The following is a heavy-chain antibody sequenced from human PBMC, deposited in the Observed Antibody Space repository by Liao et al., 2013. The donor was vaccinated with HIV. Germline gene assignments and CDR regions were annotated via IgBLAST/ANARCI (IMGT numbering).Heavy chain of an antibody. CDR3: ARTDYSARRFDY. CDR2: IYYSGST. V-gene: IGHV4-39*07. Sequence: QLQLQESGPGLVKPSETLSLTCTVSGGSFSRSSYYWGWIRQPPGKGLEWIGSIYYSGSTYYNPSLKSRVTLSLDTSKNQFSLRLSAVTAADTAVYFCARTDYSARRFDYWGQGTVVTVS. J-gene: IGHJ4*02. D-gene: IGHD3-16*01. CDR1: GGSFSRSSYY.